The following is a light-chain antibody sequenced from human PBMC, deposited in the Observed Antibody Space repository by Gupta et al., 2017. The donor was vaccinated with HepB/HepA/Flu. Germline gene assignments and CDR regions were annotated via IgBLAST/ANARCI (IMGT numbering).Light chain of an antibody. CDR1: SSDVGGYNY. CDR2: EVS. CDR3: SSYAGSNNVI. Sequence: QFALTQPPPASGPPGQSVTISCSGTSSDVGGYNYVSWYQQHPGQAPKLMIYEVSKRPSGVPDRFSGAKSGNTASLTGSGLQAEDEADYYCSSYAGSNNVIFGGGTKLTVL. V-gene: IGLV2-8*01. J-gene: IGLJ2*01.